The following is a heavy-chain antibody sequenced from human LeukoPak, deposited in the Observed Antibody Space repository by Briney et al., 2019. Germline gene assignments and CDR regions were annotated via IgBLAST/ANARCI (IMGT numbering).Heavy chain of an antibody. CDR1: GFTFRNYG. Sequence: GGSLRLSCAASGFTFRNYGMHWVRQAPGKGLHWVAFIRNDGTDKYYTDAVKGRFTISRDNSKNTLYLQMNSPRTEDTAVYYCAKAEEGYCSGGSCYSLNYWGQGALVTVSS. V-gene: IGHV3-30*02. CDR3: AKAEEGYCSGGSCYSLNY. J-gene: IGHJ4*02. D-gene: IGHD2-15*01. CDR2: IRNDGTDK.